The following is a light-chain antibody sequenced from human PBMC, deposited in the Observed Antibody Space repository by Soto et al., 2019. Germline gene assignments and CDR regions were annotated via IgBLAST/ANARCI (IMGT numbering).Light chain of an antibody. CDR3: ATWDSSLSSYV. CDR1: SSNIGKNF. V-gene: IGLV1-51*01. CDR2: YTT. J-gene: IGLJ1*01. Sequence: QSVLTQPPSLSAAPGQRITITCSGSSSNIGKNFVSWYQQLPGTAPKLLIYYTTQRLSGIPDRVSGSKSGTSATLGITGLQTGDEADYYCATWDSSLSSYVFGTGTKLTVL.